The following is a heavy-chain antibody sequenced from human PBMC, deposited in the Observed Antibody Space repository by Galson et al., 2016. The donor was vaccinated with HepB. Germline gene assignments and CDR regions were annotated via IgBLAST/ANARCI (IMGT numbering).Heavy chain of an antibody. V-gene: IGHV2-5*02. Sequence: ALVKPTQTLTLTCSFSGFSLSTSGVGVGWIRQPPGKALEWLGTIYWDDDKRYSPSLKCRLIITKGTSKNQVVLTMTNVDTVDTATYYRARRRPSYYPTGFDYWGQGTLVTVSS. J-gene: IGHJ4*02. D-gene: IGHD4-11*01. CDR1: GFSLSTSGVG. CDR3: ARRRPSYYPTGFDY. CDR2: IYWDDDK.